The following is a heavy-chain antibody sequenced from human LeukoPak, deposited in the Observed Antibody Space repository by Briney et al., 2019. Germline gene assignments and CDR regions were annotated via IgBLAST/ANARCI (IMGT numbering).Heavy chain of an antibody. CDR3: AAQDYGGNIDF. V-gene: IGHV4-4*02. J-gene: IGHJ4*02. CDR1: GGSINNNNW. CDR2: ISHGGTS. Sequence: SETLSLTCAVSGGSINNNNWWTWVRQPPGKGLEWIGDISHGGTSNYNPSLQSRVTISLDKSKNHFSLNLTSLTAADTAVYYCAAQDYGGNIDFWGQGTLVTVSS. D-gene: IGHD4-23*01.